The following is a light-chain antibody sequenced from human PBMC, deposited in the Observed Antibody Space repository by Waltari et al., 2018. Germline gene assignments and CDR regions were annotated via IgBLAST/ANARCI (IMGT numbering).Light chain of an antibody. Sequence: AIRMTQSPSSFSASTGDRVTITCRASQGISSYLAWYQQKPGKAPKPLIYAASTLQRGVPSRFSGSGSGTDFTLTISCLQSEDFATYYCQQYYSYPQTFGQGTKVEIK. CDR2: AAS. CDR3: QQYYSYPQT. V-gene: IGKV1-8*01. CDR1: QGISSY. J-gene: IGKJ1*01.